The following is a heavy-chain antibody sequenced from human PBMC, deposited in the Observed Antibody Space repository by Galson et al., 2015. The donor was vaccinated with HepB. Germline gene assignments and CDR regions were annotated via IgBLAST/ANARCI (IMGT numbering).Heavy chain of an antibody. Sequence: CAISGDSVSSTSAAWNWIRQSPSRGLEWLGRTYYRSKWYNDYAVSVKSRITINPDTSKNQFSLQLNSVTPEDTAVYYCARDLVSLQYSSGWFGWYFDLWGRGTLVTVSS. V-gene: IGHV6-1*01. CDR3: ARDLVSLQYSSGWFGWYFDL. D-gene: IGHD6-19*01. CDR1: GDSVSSTSAA. J-gene: IGHJ2*01. CDR2: TYYRSKWYN.